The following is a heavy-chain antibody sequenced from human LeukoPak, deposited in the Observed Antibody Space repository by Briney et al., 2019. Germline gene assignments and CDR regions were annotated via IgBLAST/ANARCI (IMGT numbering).Heavy chain of an antibody. D-gene: IGHD3-10*01. J-gene: IGHJ4*02. Sequence: GGSLRLSCAASGFTFDDYAMHWVRQAPGKGLEWVSAISGSGGSTYYADSVKGRFTISRDSSKNTLYLQMNSLRAEDTAVYYCATVLWSPGHNFDYWGQGTLVTVSS. CDR1: GFTFDDYA. CDR3: ATVLWSPGHNFDY. CDR2: ISGSGGST. V-gene: IGHV3-23*01.